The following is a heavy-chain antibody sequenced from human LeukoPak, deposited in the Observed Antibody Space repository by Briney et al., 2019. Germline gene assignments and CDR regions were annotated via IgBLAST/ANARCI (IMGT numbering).Heavy chain of an antibody. V-gene: IGHV4-61*05. CDR3: ARSMVRGAQVDY. Sequence: SETLSLTCTVSGDSISGTSFYWGWIRQPPGKGLEWIGYIYYSGSTNYNPSLKSRVTISVDTSKNQFSLKLSSVTAADTAVYYCARSMVRGAQVDYWGQGTWSPSPQ. CDR1: GDSISGTSFY. J-gene: IGHJ4*02. CDR2: IYYSGST. D-gene: IGHD3-10*01.